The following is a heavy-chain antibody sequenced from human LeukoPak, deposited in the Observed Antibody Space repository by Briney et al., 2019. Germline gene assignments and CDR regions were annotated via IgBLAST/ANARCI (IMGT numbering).Heavy chain of an antibody. Sequence: GGSLRLSCAASGFTFSSYEMNWVRQAPGKGLEWVSYISSSGSTIYHADSVKGRFTISRDNAKNSLYLQMNSLRAEDTAVYYCARDRYYYDSSGYYLDAFDIWGQGTMVTVSS. CDR2: ISSSGSTI. J-gene: IGHJ3*02. V-gene: IGHV3-48*03. CDR1: GFTFSSYE. CDR3: ARDRYYYDSSGYYLDAFDI. D-gene: IGHD3-22*01.